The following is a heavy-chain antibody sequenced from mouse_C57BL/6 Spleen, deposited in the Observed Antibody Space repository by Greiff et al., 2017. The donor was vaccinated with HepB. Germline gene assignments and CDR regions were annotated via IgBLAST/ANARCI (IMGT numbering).Heavy chain of an antibody. CDR2: IYPGSGST. D-gene: IGHD1-1*01. Sequence: VQLQQPGAELVKPGASVKMSCKASGYTFTSYWITWVKQRPGQGLEWIGDIYPGSGSTNYNEKFKSKATLTVDTSSSTAYMQLSSLTSEDSAVYYCARTALITTVVATPYFDYWGQGTTLTVSS. V-gene: IGHV1-55*01. J-gene: IGHJ2*01. CDR3: ARTALITTVVATPYFDY. CDR1: GYTFTSYW.